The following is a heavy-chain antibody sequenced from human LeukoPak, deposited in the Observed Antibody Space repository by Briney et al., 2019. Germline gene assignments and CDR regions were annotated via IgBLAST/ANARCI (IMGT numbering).Heavy chain of an antibody. CDR3: VRGTDYYDSSGYYNNAFDI. Sequence: SETLSLTCTVSGGSISSYYWSWIRQPAGKGLEWIGRIYNSGSTTYSPSLKSRVTMSVDTSKNQFSLKLSSVTAADTAVYYCVRGTDYYDSSGYYNNAFDIWGQGTMVTVSS. V-gene: IGHV4-4*07. CDR2: IYNSGST. D-gene: IGHD3-22*01. J-gene: IGHJ3*02. CDR1: GGSISSYY.